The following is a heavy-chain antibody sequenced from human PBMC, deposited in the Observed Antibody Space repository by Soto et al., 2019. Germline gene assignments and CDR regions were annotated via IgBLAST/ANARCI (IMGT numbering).Heavy chain of an antibody. CDR1: GYTFTSYY. Sequence: QVQLVQSGAEVKKPGASVKVSCKASGYTFTSYYMHWVRQAPGQGLEWMGIINPSGGSTSYAQKFQGRVTMTRDTSTSTVYMELSSLISEDTAVYYCARDLWACSGGSCHTPDYWGQGTLVTVSS. J-gene: IGHJ4*02. D-gene: IGHD2-15*01. CDR2: INPSGGST. CDR3: ARDLWACSGGSCHTPDY. V-gene: IGHV1-46*01.